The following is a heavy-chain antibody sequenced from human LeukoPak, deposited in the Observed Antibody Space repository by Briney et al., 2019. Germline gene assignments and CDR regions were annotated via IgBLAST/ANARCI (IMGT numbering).Heavy chain of an antibody. Sequence: ETLSLTCTVSGGSISSNYMTWVRQAPGKGLEWVSVIYKNAITYYADTVKGRFTISRDNSKNMLYLQMNSLRADDTAVYYCARSLRVRGVPDYMDFWGKGTTVIISS. D-gene: IGHD3-10*01. V-gene: IGHV3-53*01. CDR2: IYKNAIT. CDR3: ARSLRVRGVPDYMDF. CDR1: GGSISSNY. J-gene: IGHJ6*03.